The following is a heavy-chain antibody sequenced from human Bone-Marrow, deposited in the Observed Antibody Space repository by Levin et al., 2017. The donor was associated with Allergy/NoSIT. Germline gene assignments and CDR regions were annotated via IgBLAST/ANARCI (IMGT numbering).Heavy chain of an antibody. CDR3: ARDIFNREANCSGGSCQLTGDAFDI. V-gene: IGHV3-53*01. Sequence: GGSLRLSCAASGFTVSSNYMSWVRQAPGKGLEWVSVIYSGGSTYYADSVKGRFTISRDNSKNTLYLQMNSLRAEDTAVYYCARDIFNREANCSGGSCQLTGDAFDIWGQGTMVTVSS. CDR2: IYSGGST. J-gene: IGHJ3*02. CDR1: GFTVSSNY. D-gene: IGHD2-15*01.